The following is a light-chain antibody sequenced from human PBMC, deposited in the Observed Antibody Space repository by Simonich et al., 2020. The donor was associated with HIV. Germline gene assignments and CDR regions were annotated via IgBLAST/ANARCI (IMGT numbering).Light chain of an antibody. Sequence: DIVMTQSPDSLAVSLGERATINCKSSQSVLYSSNNKNYLAWYQQKPGQPPNLLISWSSTRESGGPDRFSGSGSGTDFTLTISSLQAEDVAVYFCQQYYSTPPTFGQGTKVEIK. CDR1: QSVLYSSNNKNY. CDR2: WSS. CDR3: QQYYSTPPT. J-gene: IGKJ1*01. V-gene: IGKV4-1*01.